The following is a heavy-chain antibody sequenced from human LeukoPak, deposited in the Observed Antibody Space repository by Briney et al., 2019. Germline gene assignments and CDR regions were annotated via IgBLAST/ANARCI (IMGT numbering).Heavy chain of an antibody. CDR3: ARAYYYGSGREDV. CDR2: IIPIFGTA. D-gene: IGHD3-10*01. J-gene: IGHJ6*02. V-gene: IGHV1-69*13. Sequence: SVTVSCKASGYTFTTYSMHWVRQAPGQGLEWMGGIIPIFGTANYAQKFQGRVTITADESTSTAYMELSSLRSEDTAVYYCARAYYYGSGREDVWGQGTTVTVSS. CDR1: GYTFTTYS.